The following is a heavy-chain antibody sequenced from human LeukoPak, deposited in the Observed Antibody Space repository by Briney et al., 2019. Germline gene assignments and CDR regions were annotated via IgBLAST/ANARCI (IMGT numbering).Heavy chain of an antibody. V-gene: IGHV3-21*01. J-gene: IGHJ4*02. CDR2: ISSSSSYI. D-gene: IGHD3-9*01. CDR1: GFTFSSYS. CDR3: ARDPTQLRYFDWLLPPETSFDY. Sequence: GGSLRLSCAASGFTFSSYSMNWVRQAPGKGLEWVSSISSSSSYIYYADSVKGRFTISRDNAKNSLYLQMNSLRAEDTAVYYCARDPTQLRYFDWLLPPETSFDYWGQGTLVTVSS.